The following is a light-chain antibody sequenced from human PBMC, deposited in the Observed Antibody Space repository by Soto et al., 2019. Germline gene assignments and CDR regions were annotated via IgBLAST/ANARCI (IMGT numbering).Light chain of an antibody. CDR3: QQTDSFPIT. CDR1: QDIITW. Sequence: DIQMTQSPSSVIASVGDRFTITCRASQDIITWLAWYQQKPGKAPNLLIYTASNLQSGVPSRFSGSGSGTHFTLTISSLQPEDFGTYYCQQTDSFPITFGQGTRLEIK. V-gene: IGKV1-12*01. J-gene: IGKJ5*01. CDR2: TAS.